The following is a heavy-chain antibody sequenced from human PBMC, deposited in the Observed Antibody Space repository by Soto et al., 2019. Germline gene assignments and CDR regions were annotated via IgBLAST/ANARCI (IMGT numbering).Heavy chain of an antibody. CDR3: ARRSICYGSGSCVAFDI. D-gene: IGHD3-10*01. Sequence: QLQLQESGPGLVKPSETLSLTCTVSGGSISSSSYYWGWIRQPPGKGLEWIGSIYYSGSTYYNPSLKSRVTRSVDTSKNQFSLKLCSVTAADTAVYYCARRSICYGSGSCVAFDIWGQGTMVTVSS. J-gene: IGHJ3*02. CDR2: IYYSGST. V-gene: IGHV4-39*01. CDR1: GGSISSSSYY.